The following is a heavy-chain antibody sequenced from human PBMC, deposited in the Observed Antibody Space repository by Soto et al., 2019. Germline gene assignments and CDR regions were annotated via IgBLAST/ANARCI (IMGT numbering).Heavy chain of an antibody. CDR1: GLTASTNP. Sequence: EVQLVESGGGLVQPGGSRRLSCAASGLTASTNPMTWVRQPPGKGLEWVSVIYTGGGTHYADSVKGRFTISRDNSKNTVNLQMNSLRPEDTAVYYCARDGSGHWGQGTLVTVSS. CDR2: IYTGGGT. V-gene: IGHV3-66*01. J-gene: IGHJ4*02. CDR3: ARDGSGH.